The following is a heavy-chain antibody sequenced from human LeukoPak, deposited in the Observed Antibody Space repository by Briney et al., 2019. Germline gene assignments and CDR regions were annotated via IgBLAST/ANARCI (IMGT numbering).Heavy chain of an antibody. CDR1: GFTFSSYA. Sequence: GGSLRLSCAASGFTFSSYAMSWVRQAPGKGLEWVSGISGSGGSTHYADSVKGRFTISRDNSKNMLYLQMNSLRAEDTAVYYCAKDRRGCTSTSCYYRFDYWGQGTLVTVSS. V-gene: IGHV3-23*01. CDR2: ISGSGGST. CDR3: AKDRRGCTSTSCYYRFDY. J-gene: IGHJ4*02. D-gene: IGHD2-2*01.